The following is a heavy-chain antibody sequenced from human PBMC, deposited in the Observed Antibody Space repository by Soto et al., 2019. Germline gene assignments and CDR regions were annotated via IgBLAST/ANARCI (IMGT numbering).Heavy chain of an antibody. V-gene: IGHV5-10-1*01. CDR1: GYSFTSYW. Sequence: PGESLKISCKGSGYSFTSYWISWVRQMPGKGLEWMGRIDPSDSYTNYSPSFQGHVTISADKSISTAYLQWSSLKASDTAMYYCARQGIGYDSSGYGPRFVDYWGQGTLVTVSS. CDR2: IDPSDSYT. D-gene: IGHD3-22*01. CDR3: ARQGIGYDSSGYGPRFVDY. J-gene: IGHJ4*02.